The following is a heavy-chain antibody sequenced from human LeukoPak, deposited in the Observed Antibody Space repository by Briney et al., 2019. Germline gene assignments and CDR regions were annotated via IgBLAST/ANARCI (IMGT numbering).Heavy chain of an antibody. CDR2: VSAYNGNT. Sequence: PVASVEVSCKASGYTFTSYGISWVRQAPGQGLEWMGWVSAYNGNTNHAQKLQGRVTMTTDTSTSTAYMELRSLRSDDTAVYYCARDVAAAGLPLNPYNWFDPWGQGTLVTVSS. D-gene: IGHD6-13*01. CDR1: GYTFTSYG. V-gene: IGHV1-18*01. CDR3: ARDVAAAGLPLNPYNWFDP. J-gene: IGHJ5*02.